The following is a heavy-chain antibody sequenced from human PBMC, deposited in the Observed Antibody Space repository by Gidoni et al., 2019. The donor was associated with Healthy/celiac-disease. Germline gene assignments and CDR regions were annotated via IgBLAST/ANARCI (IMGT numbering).Heavy chain of an antibody. CDR2: ISSSGSTI. Sequence: QVQLVESGGGLVKPGGSLRLSCAASGFTFSDYYMSWIRQAPGKGLEWVSYISSSGSTIYYADSVKGRFTISRDNAKNSLYLQMNSLRAEDTAVYYCASPAFSYGGNYPGGYYYYYGMDVWGQGTTVTVSS. CDR1: GFTFSDYY. J-gene: IGHJ6*02. CDR3: ASPAFSYGGNYPGGYYYYYGMDV. D-gene: IGHD4-17*01. V-gene: IGHV3-11*01.